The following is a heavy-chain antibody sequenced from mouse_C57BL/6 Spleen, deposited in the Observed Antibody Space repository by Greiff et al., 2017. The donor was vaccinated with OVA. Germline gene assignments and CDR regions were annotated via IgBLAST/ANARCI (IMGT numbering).Heavy chain of an antibody. D-gene: IGHD2-1*01. V-gene: IGHV1-50*01. CDR1: GYTFTSYW. J-gene: IGHJ3*01. Sequence: VQLQQPGAELVKPGASVKLSCKASGYTFTSYWMQWVKQRPGQGLEWIGEIDPSDSYTNYNQKFKGKATLTVDTSSSTAYMQLSSLTSEDSAVYYCASVYYGNYGAYWGQGTLVTVSA. CDR2: IDPSDSYT. CDR3: ASVYYGNYGAY.